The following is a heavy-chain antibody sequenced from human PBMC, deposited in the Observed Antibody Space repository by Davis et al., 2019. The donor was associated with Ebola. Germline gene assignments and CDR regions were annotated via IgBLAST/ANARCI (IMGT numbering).Heavy chain of an antibody. D-gene: IGHD6-13*01. V-gene: IGHV1-18*01. CDR1: GYTFTTYG. J-gene: IGHJ4*02. CDR3: ARDRGGGGSSFLGY. CDR2: ISASNGNT. Sequence: ASVTVSCKGSGYTFTTYGINWVRQAPGQGLEWMGWISASNGNTNYAQKFQGRVTMTTDTSTSTVYMELRSRRSDDTAVYYWARDRGGGGSSFLGYWGQGTLVTVSS.